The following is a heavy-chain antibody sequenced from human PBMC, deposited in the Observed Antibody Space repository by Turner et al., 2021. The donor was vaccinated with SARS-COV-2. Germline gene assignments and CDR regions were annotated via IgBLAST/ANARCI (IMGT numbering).Heavy chain of an antibody. CDR2: INPNSGGP. Sequence: QVQLVQSGAEVKKPGASVKVSCKASGYTFTGYYMPWVRQAPGQGLEWMGWINPNSGGPNDAQKFQGRVTMTWDTSISTAYMELSRLRSDDTAVYYCARSRYTYGSYYYYGMDVWGQGTTVTVSS. J-gene: IGHJ6*02. CDR1: GYTFTGYY. V-gene: IGHV1-2*02. CDR3: ARSRYTYGSYYYYGMDV. D-gene: IGHD5-18*01.